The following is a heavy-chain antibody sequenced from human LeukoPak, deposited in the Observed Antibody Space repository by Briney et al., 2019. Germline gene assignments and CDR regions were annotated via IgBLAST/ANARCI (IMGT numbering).Heavy chain of an antibody. CDR3: ARARGLQYPHWFDP. J-gene: IGHJ5*02. D-gene: IGHD4-11*01. CDR1: GGSISSYY. CDR2: IYYSGST. Sequence: SETLSLTCTVSGGSISSYYWSWIRQPPGKGLEWIGYIYYSGSTNYNPSLKSRVTISVDTSKNQFSLKLSSVTAADTAVYYCARARGLQYPHWFDPWGQGTLVTVSS. V-gene: IGHV4-59*01.